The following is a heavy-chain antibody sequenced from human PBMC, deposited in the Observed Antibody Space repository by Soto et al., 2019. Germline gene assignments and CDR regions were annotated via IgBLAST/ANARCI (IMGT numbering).Heavy chain of an antibody. Sequence: VKVSCKASGYTFTMYGISCVLQAPGQWLDGMGWISAYNGNTNYAQKLQGRVTMTTDTSTSTAYMELRSLRSDDTAVYYCAGVSGVAAAGSYYYYYGMDVWGQGTTVTVSS. V-gene: IGHV1-18*04. J-gene: IGHJ6*02. CDR2: ISAYNGNT. CDR1: GYTFTMYG. CDR3: AGVSGVAAAGSYYYYYGMDV. D-gene: IGHD6-13*01.